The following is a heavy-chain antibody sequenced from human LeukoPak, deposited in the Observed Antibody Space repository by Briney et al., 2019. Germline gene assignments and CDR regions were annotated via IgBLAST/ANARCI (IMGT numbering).Heavy chain of an antibody. CDR1: GFTFSSYS. Sequence: GGSLRLSCAASGFTFSSYSMNWVRQAPGKGLEWVSSISGSSSYIYYADSVKGRFTTSRDNAKNSLYLQMNSLRVEDTALYYCARVRSVGGNPHAFNIWGQGTMVTVSS. J-gene: IGHJ3*02. CDR3: ARVRSVGGNPHAFNI. V-gene: IGHV3-21*01. CDR2: ISGSSSYI. D-gene: IGHD4-23*01.